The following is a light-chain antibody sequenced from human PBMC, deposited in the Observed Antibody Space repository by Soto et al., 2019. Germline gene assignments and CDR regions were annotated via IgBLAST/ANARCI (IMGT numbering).Light chain of an antibody. Sequence: EIVLTQSPGTLSLSPGERATLSCRASQSVSSSYLAWYQQKPGQAPRLLIYGASSRATGIPDRFSGSGSGTDFTLTISRLEPEDFAVYYCQLFDSSPRTFGQGNKVEIK. J-gene: IGKJ1*01. CDR3: QLFDSSPRT. CDR1: QSVSSSY. CDR2: GAS. V-gene: IGKV3-20*01.